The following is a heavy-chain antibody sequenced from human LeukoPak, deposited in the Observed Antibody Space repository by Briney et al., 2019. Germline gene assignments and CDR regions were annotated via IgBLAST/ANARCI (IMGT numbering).Heavy chain of an antibody. Sequence: PGGSLRLSCAASGFTFNTYTMHWVRLAPGKGLEWVSSISSGSANIYYADSMKGRFTISRDNARNSLYLQINGLRVEDTALYYCARAPRYYFDYWGQGTLVTVSS. CDR2: ISSGSANI. D-gene: IGHD4-17*01. CDR3: ARAPRYYFDY. V-gene: IGHV3-21*06. CDR1: GFTFNTYT. J-gene: IGHJ4*02.